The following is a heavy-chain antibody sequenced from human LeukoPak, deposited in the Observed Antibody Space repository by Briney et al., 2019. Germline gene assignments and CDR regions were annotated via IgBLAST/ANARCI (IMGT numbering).Heavy chain of an antibody. CDR1: DDSITIYY. CDR2: VDHTGST. CDR3: ARGRVSSSTWYSTYYYFFYMDF. D-gene: IGHD4-11*01. J-gene: IGHJ6*03. V-gene: IGHV4-59*01. Sequence: KTSETLSLTCTVSDDSITIYYWTWIRQPPGKGLEWIGYVDHTGSTKFNPSLNGRVSISRDTSNNFFSLRLRSVTAADTAVYFCARGRVSSSTWYSTYYYFFYMDFWGKGTTVTVSS.